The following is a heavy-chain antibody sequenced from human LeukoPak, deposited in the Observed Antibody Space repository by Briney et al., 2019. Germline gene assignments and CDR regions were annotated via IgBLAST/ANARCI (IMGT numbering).Heavy chain of an antibody. CDR2: IKQDGSEK. J-gene: IGHJ4*02. CDR3: AKVRYCSGVNCYPDDN. V-gene: IGHV3-7*01. CDR1: GFTFSDYW. D-gene: IGHD2-15*01. Sequence: HPGGSLRLSCVASGFTFSDYWMSWVRQAPGKGLEWVANIKQDGSEKYYADSVKGRFTISRDNSKNMLYLEMNSLGTEDTAVYYCAKVRYCSGVNCYPDDNWGQGTLVTVSS.